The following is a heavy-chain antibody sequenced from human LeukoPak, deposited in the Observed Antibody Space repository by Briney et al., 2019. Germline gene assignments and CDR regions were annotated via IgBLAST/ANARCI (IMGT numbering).Heavy chain of an antibody. CDR1: GGSISSGGYY. CDR2: IYYSGST. Sequence: PSQTLSLTCTVSGGSISSGGYYWSWIRQHPGKGLEWIGYIYYSGSTYYNPSLKSRVTISVDTSKNQFSLKLSSVTAADTAVYYCARDVGPRQGYNWFDPWAREPWSPSPQ. D-gene: IGHD6-6*01. V-gene: IGHV4-31*03. J-gene: IGHJ5*02. CDR3: ARDVGPRQGYNWFDP.